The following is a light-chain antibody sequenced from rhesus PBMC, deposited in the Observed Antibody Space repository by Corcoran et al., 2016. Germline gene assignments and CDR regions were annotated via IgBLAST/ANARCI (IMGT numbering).Light chain of an antibody. J-gene: IGKJ4*01. CDR2: DAA. V-gene: IGKV1-74*01. CDR1: ENVNNY. Sequence: DIQMTQSPSSLSASVGDRVTITCRASENVNNYLHWYQRKTGKAPKLLIYDAATLQSGVPSRFSVSGSGTDYTLTISSLQPEDVASYYCQHSYGTPLTFGGGTKVEIK. CDR3: QHSYGTPLT.